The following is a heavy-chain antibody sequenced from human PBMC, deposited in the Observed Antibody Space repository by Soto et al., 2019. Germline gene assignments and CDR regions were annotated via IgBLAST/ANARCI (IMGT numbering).Heavy chain of an antibody. CDR2: ITYTGVST. D-gene: IGHD6-13*01. V-gene: IGHV3-23*01. Sequence: GGSLRLSCAAPEFSFDDYAMSWVRQAPGKGLEWVSSITYTGVSTYYVDSVKGRFTISRDNSKDTLYLQMNSLRAEDTAIYYCAKASVWYPYFDSWGQGTLVTVSS. CDR1: EFSFDDYA. CDR3: AKASVWYPYFDS. J-gene: IGHJ4*02.